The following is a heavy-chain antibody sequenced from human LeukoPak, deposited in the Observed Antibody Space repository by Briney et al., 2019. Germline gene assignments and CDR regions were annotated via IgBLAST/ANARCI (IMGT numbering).Heavy chain of an antibody. D-gene: IGHD3-10*01. CDR3: SRGGSGTYYPIPY. J-gene: IGHJ4*02. Sequence: AGGSLRLSCAASGFSFSDFYMTWVRQAPGKGLEWISYISTSGDTIYYADSVKGRFTISRDSAKKSLYLQMNSLRAEDTAVYYCSRGGSGTYYPIPYWGQGTLVTVSS. CDR2: ISTSGDTI. V-gene: IGHV3-11*01. CDR1: GFSFSDFY.